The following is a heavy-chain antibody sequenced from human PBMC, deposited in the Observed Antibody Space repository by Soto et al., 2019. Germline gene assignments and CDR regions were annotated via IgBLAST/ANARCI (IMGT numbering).Heavy chain of an antibody. CDR1: GGTFSSYT. Sequence: QVQLVQSGAEVKKPGSSVKVSCKASGGTFSSYTISWVRQAPGQGLEWMGRIIPILGIANYAQKFQGRVTITADKSTSTAYMELSSLRSEDTAVYYCAKRKTWYSSENFDYWGQGTLVTVSS. J-gene: IGHJ4*02. CDR3: AKRKTWYSSENFDY. D-gene: IGHD6-19*01. V-gene: IGHV1-69*02. CDR2: IIPILGIA.